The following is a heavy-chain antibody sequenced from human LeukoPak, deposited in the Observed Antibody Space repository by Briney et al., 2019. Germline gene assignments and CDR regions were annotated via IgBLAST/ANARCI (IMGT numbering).Heavy chain of an antibody. CDR3: ARVEITVISLGFDC. Sequence: ASVKVSCKASGYTFSGYYIHWVRQAPGQGLEWMGWINPNTGGTKYAQRFQDRVTMTRDTSISTAYMELSSLRSDDTAVYYCARVEITVISLGFDCWGQGTLVTVSS. J-gene: IGHJ4*02. D-gene: IGHD4-17*01. CDR1: GYTFSGYY. V-gene: IGHV1-2*02. CDR2: INPNTGGT.